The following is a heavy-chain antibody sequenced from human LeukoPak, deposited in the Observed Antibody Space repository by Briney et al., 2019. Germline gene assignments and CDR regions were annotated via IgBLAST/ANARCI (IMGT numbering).Heavy chain of an antibody. D-gene: IGHD2-15*01. CDR3: ARAGIPGYCSSATCSNWFDP. Sequence: ASVKVSCKASGYSFTSYGISWVRQAPGQGLEWMGWISATNGNTKYAQRLQGRVTMTTDTSTRTAYMELRSLRSDDTAVYYCARAGIPGYCSSATCSNWFDPWGQGTLVTVSS. CDR1: GYSFTSYG. CDR2: ISATNGNT. V-gene: IGHV1-18*01. J-gene: IGHJ5*02.